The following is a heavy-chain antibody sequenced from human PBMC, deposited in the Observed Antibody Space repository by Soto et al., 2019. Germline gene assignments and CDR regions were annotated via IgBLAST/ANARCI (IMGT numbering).Heavy chain of an antibody. Sequence: QVQLVQSGAEGKKPGSSVKVSCKASGGTFSSYAISWVRQATGQGLEWMGGIIPIFGTANYAQKFQGRVTITADESTSTAYMELSSLRSEDTAVYYCARSGNDFWSGYYNGGWFDPWGQGTLVTVSS. CDR1: GGTFSSYA. CDR3: ARSGNDFWSGYYNGGWFDP. J-gene: IGHJ5*02. CDR2: IIPIFGTA. D-gene: IGHD3-3*01. V-gene: IGHV1-69*01.